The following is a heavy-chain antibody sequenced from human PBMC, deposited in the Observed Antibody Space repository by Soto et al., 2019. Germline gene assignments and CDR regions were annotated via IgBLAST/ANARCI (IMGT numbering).Heavy chain of an antibody. CDR1: GFTFSSYG. CDR2: ISYDGSNK. V-gene: IGHV3-30*18. CDR3: AKDFLSSWYKTH. J-gene: IGHJ4*02. Sequence: GGSLRLSCAASGFTFSSYGMHWVRQAPGKGLEWVAVISYDGSNKYYADSVKGRFTISRDNSKNTLYLQMNSLRAEDTAVYYCAKDFLSSWYKTHWGQGTLVTVSS. D-gene: IGHD6-13*01.